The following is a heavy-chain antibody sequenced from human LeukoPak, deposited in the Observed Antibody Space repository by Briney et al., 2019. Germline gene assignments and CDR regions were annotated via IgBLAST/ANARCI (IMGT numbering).Heavy chain of an antibody. D-gene: IGHD1-26*01. CDR3: AKEIVGAPTPGAY. V-gene: IGHV4-4*02. CDR1: TDSITGNW. CDR2: VHKSGST. Sequence: SETLSLTCAVSTDSITGNWWSWVRQPPGKGLEWIGEVHKSGSTNYYPSLQSRVTISIDKSKNQIALELTSVTAADTAVYYCAKEIVGAPTPGAYWGQGILVTVSS. J-gene: IGHJ4*02.